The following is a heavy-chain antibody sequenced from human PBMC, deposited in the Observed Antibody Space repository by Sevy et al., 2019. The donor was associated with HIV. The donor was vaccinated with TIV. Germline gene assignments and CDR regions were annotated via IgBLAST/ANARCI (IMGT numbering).Heavy chain of an antibody. V-gene: IGHV3-21*01. D-gene: IGHD6-19*01. Sequence: GGSLRLSCAASGFTFSSYSMNWVRQAPGKGLEWVSSISSSSSYIYYADSVKGRFTISRDNAKNSLYLQMNSLRAEDTDVYYCARDLSSGCPYFDNWGQGTLVTVSS. CDR2: ISSSSSYI. CDR1: GFTFSSYS. J-gene: IGHJ4*02. CDR3: ARDLSSGCPYFDN.